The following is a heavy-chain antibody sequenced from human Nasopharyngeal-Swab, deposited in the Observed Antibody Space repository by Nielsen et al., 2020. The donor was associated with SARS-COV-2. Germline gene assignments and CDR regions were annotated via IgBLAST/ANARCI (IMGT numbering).Heavy chain of an antibody. J-gene: IGHJ4*02. CDR2: ISVYNADK. CDR3: ARDIEEWLVVPSLSFDH. D-gene: IGHD3-3*01. Sequence: AAVQVSCKASGYSFRSYGINCVRQAPAQGLEWMGWISVYNADKNYAQKLQGRVSMPTDTSTSTAYMELRNLRSDDTAVYYCARDIEEWLVVPSLSFDHWGQGTLVTVSS. V-gene: IGHV1-18*01. CDR1: GYSFRSYG.